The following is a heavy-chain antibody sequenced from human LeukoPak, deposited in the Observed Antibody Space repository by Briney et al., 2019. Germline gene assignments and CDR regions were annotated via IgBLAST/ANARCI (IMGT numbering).Heavy chain of an antibody. CDR2: ISAYNGNT. CDR3: ARDLDGYNYYFDY. CDR1: GYTFTSYG. V-gene: IGHV1-18*01. D-gene: IGHD5-24*01. Sequence: APVKVSCKASGYTFTSYGISWVRQAPGQGLEWMGWISAYNGNTNYAQKLQGRVTITTDTSTSTAYMELRSLRSEDTAVYYCARDLDGYNYYFDYWGQGTLVTVSS. J-gene: IGHJ4*02.